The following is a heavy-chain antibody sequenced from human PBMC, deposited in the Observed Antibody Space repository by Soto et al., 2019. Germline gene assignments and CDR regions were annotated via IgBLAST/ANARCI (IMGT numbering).Heavy chain of an antibody. J-gene: IGHJ4*02. D-gene: IGHD4-17*01. CDR2: MNPNSGNT. CDR1: GYTFTGYD. V-gene: IGHV1-8*01. CDR3: ARTLYGDNVDY. Sequence: ALVKLSCEASGYTFTGYDINWVRQATGQGLEWMGWMNPNSGNTGYAQKFQGRVTMTRNTSISTAYMELSSLRSEDTAVYYCARTLYGDNVDYWGQGTLVTVSS.